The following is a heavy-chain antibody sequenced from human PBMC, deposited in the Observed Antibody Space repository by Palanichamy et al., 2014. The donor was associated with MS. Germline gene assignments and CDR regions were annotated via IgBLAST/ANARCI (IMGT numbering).Heavy chain of an antibody. J-gene: IGHJ6*02. CDR3: AKDKGTGRDHPHYNGMDV. CDR1: GFSFGDYV. D-gene: IGHD2-15*01. Sequence: AQLVEFGGGLVQPGRSLRLSCAASGFSFGDYVMHWVRQAPGKGLEWVSGISYDSGSVGYADSVKGRFTVSRDNAKNFLYLQMNGLRAEDTALYYCAKDKGTGRDHPHYNGMDVWGQGTTVTVSS. CDR2: ISYDSGSV. V-gene: IGHV3-9*01.